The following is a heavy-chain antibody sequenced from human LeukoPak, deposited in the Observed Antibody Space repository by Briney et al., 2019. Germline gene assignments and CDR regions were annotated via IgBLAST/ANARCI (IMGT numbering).Heavy chain of an antibody. J-gene: IGHJ4*02. V-gene: IGHV3-30*02. CDR1: GFTFSNYA. CDR3: AKDRRSYYGSGIDY. D-gene: IGHD3-10*01. CDR2: IRYDGSNK. Sequence: GGSLRLSCAASGFTFSNYAMSWVRQAPGKGLEWVAFIRYDGSNKYYADSVKGRFTISRDNSKNTLYLQMNSLRAEDTAVYYCAKDRRSYYGSGIDYWGQGTLVTVSS.